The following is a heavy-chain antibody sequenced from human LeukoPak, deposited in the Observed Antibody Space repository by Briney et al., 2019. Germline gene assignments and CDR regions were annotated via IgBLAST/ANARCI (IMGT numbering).Heavy chain of an antibody. D-gene: IGHD6-13*01. Sequence: GGSLRLSCAASGFTFSSYGMHWVRQAPGKGLEWVSAIGGNSDYAFYADSVKGRFTTSRDNSKNMLYLQMNSLRVEDTAVYYCAKEFVSRSSLSLDDWGQGTLATVSS. CDR1: GFTFSSYG. V-gene: IGHV3-23*01. J-gene: IGHJ4*02. CDR3: AKEFVSRSSLSLDD. CDR2: IGGNSDYA.